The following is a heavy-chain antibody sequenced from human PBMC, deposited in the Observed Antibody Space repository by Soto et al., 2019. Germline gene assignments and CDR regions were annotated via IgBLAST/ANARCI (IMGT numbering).Heavy chain of an antibody. D-gene: IGHD3-22*01. CDR1: GFTFSSYW. CDR2: IKEDGSQK. V-gene: IGHV3-7*04. J-gene: IGHJ6*02. Sequence: GGSLRLSCAASGFTFSSYWMSWVRQAPGKGLEWVANIKEDGSQKNYVDSVKGRFTISRDNAKKSLYLQMNSLRAEDTAVYYCARHDYYDSIGSYYGMDVWSQGTAFTVSS. CDR3: ARHDYYDSIGSYYGMDV.